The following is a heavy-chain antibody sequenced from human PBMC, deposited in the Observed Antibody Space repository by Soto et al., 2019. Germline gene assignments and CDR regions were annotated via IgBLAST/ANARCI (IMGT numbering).Heavy chain of an antibody. V-gene: IGHV4-39*01. CDR2: IYYSGST. J-gene: IGHJ4*02. Sequence: QLQLQESGPGLVKPSETLSLTCTVSGGSISSSSYYWGWIRQPPGKGLEWIGSIYYSGSTYYNPSLKSRVTISVDTSKNQFSLKLSSVTAADPAVYYCARVGLPGDYWRQGTLVTVSS. D-gene: IGHD1-26*01. CDR3: ARVGLPGDY. CDR1: GGSISSSSYY.